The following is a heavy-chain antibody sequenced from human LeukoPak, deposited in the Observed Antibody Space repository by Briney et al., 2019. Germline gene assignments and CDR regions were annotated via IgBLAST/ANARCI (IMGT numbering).Heavy chain of an antibody. CDR3: ATGYKNYFDY. J-gene: IGHJ4*02. CDR2: IYYSGST. D-gene: IGHD3-9*01. CDR1: GGSISSSSYY. Sequence: SETLSLTCTVSGGSISSSSYYWGWIRQPPGKGLEWIGSIYYSGSTYYNPSLESRVTISVETSKNQFSLKLSSVTAADTAVYYCATGYKNYFDYWGQGTLVTVSS. V-gene: IGHV4-39*01.